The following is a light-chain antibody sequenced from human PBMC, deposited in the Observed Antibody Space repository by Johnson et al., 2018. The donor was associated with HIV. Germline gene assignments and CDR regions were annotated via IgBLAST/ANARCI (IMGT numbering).Light chain of an antibody. CDR3: GTWDSSLSAGV. V-gene: IGLV1-51*02. CDR2: ENN. J-gene: IGLJ1*01. Sequence: SVLTQPPSVSAAPGQKVTISCSGSSSNIGNNYVSWYQQLPGTAPKLLIYENNKRPSGIPDRFSGSKSGTSATLGITGLQTGDEADYYCGTWDSSLSAGVFGAETNVTVL. CDR1: SSNIGNNY.